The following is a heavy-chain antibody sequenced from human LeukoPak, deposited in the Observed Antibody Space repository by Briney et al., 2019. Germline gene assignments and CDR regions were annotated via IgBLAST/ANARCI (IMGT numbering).Heavy chain of an antibody. D-gene: IGHD5-18*01. V-gene: IGHV3-33*01. J-gene: IGHJ6*02. Sequence: PGGSLRLSCAASGFTFSSYGMHWVRQAPGKGLEWVAVIWYDGSNKYYADSVKGRFTISRDNSKNTLYLQMNSLRAEDTAVYYCARAQGGYSYGYLYYYYGMDVWGQGTTVTVSS. CDR2: IWYDGSNK. CDR1: GFTFSSYG. CDR3: ARAQGGYSYGYLYYYYGMDV.